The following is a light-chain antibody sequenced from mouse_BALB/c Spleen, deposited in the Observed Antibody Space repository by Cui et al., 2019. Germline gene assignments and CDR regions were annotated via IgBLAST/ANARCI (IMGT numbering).Light chain of an antibody. J-gene: IGKJ1*01. CDR3: QQSNEDPWT. V-gene: IGKV3-4*01. CDR1: KSVDNDGDSY. CDR2: AAS. Sequence: IVLTQSPASFAVAQGHRAPVSCKASKSVDNDGDSYMNWYQQKPGQPPKLRIYAASNLDSGVPARFSGSGSGTDFTLKIRPVEAEDAATYYCQQSNEDPWTFGGGTKLEIK.